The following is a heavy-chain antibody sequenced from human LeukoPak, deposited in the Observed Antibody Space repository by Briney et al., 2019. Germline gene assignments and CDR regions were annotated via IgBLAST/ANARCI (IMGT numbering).Heavy chain of an antibody. Sequence: GGSLRLSCAASGFTFSSYGMHWFRQAPGKGLEWVAFIRYDGSNKYYADSVKGRFTISRDNSKNTLYLQMNSLRAEDTAVYYCAKTVGSYYSSSXFDYWGXXTLVTVSS. CDR1: GFTFSSYG. CDR2: IRYDGSNK. V-gene: IGHV3-30*02. CDR3: AKTVGSYYSSSXFDY. D-gene: IGHD1-26*01. J-gene: IGHJ4*02.